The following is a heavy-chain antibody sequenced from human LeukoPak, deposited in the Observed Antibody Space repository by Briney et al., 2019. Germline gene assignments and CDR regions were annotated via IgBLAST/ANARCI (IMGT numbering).Heavy chain of an antibody. V-gene: IGHV3-23*01. CDR1: GFTFSDYA. Sequence: GGSLRLSCAASGFTFSDYAMTWVRQAPGKGLEWVSSIVSSGGSTYYADSVKGRFTISRDNSKNTLYLQMDTLRAEDTAVYFCANTGDIAVTFGYWGQGTLVTVSS. D-gene: IGHD6-19*01. CDR3: ANTGDIAVTFGY. J-gene: IGHJ4*02. CDR2: IVSSGGST.